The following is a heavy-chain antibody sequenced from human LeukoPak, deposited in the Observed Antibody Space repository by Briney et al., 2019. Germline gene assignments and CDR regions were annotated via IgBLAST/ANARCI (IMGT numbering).Heavy chain of an antibody. CDR1: GYTFTNFD. CDR3: ARGPQWRGDYYYIDV. J-gene: IGHJ6*03. V-gene: IGHV1-8*01. Sequence: ASVKVSCKASGYTFTNFDINWVRQAPGQGLEWMGWMNPNSGNIGYAQKFQGRVTMTMNTSITTAYMELSSLILEDTAVYYCARGPQWRGDYYYIDVWGKGTTVTVSS. CDR2: MNPNSGNI. D-gene: IGHD6-19*01.